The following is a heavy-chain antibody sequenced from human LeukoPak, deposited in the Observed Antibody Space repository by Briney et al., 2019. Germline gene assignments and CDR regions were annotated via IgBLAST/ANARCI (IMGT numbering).Heavy chain of an antibody. J-gene: IGHJ4*02. Sequence: ASVKVSCKASGGTFSSYAISWVRQAPGQGLEWMGGIIPIFGTANHAQKFQGRVTITTDESTSTAYMELSSLRSEDTAVYYCVRGYSYGPYYFDYWGQGTLVTVSS. CDR2: IIPIFGTA. CDR1: GGTFSSYA. D-gene: IGHD5-18*01. CDR3: VRGYSYGPYYFDY. V-gene: IGHV1-69*05.